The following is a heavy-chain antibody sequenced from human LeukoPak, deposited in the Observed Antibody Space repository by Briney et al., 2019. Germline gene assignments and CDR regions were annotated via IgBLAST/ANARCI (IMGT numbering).Heavy chain of an antibody. Sequence: SETLSLTCSVSGGSISSCTYSWGWIRQPPGKGLEWIGRFSCSGSTYYHPSLKSRVTISVDTSKSQFSLYMASVTAADTAVYYYARDWNRYAYWGQGTLVTVSS. J-gene: IGHJ4*02. V-gene: IGHV4-39*07. CDR3: ARDWNRYAY. CDR1: GGSISSCTYS. CDR2: FSCSGST. D-gene: IGHD1-1*01.